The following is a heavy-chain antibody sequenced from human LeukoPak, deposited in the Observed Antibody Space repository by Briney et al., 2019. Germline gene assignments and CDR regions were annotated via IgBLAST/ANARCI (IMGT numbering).Heavy chain of an antibody. CDR2: IYYSGRT. CDR1: GGSISRYY. CDR3: ARANLYDSSGSFDY. J-gene: IGHJ4*02. D-gene: IGHD3-22*01. V-gene: IGHV4-59*01. Sequence: SEPLSLTCTVSGGSISRYYWSWMRQPPGKGLEWIGYIYYSGRTSYNPSLKSRVNMSVETSKNQFSLKLSSATAADTAVYYCARANLYDSSGSFDYWGQGTLVTVSS.